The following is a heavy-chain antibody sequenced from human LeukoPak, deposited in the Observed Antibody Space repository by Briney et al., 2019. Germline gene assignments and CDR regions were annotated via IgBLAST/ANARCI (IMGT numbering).Heavy chain of an antibody. CDR2: ISAYNGNT. Sequence: PWASVKVSCKASGYTFTSYGISWVRQAPGQGLEWMGWISAYNGNTNYAQKLQGRVTMTTDTSTSTAYMELRSLRSDDTAVYYCARRGYCTNGVCSDAFDIWGQGTLVTVSS. J-gene: IGHJ3*02. CDR1: GYTFTSYG. V-gene: IGHV1-18*01. CDR3: ARRGYCTNGVCSDAFDI. D-gene: IGHD2-8*01.